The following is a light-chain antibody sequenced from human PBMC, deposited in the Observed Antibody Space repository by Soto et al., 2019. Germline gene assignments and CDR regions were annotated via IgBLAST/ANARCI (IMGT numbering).Light chain of an antibody. CDR2: GAS. Sequence: EIVLTQSPGTLSLSPGERATLSCRASQSVSSSYLAWYQQKPGQAPRLLIYGASSRATGIPDRFSGSGSGTDFTLTISRLAPEDLAVYYCQQYGSSSLTFGGGTKVEIK. J-gene: IGKJ4*01. V-gene: IGKV3-20*01. CDR1: QSVSSSY. CDR3: QQYGSSSLT.